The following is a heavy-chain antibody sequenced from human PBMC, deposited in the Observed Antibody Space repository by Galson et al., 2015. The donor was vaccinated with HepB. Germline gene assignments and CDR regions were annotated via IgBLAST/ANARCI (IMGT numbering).Heavy chain of an antibody. CDR1: GYSFTSYW. CDR3: AISSYYGSGSYYFQH. Sequence: QSGAEVKKPGESLKISCKGSGYSFTSYWIGWVRQMPGKGLEWMGIIYPGDSDTRYGPSFQGQVTISADKSISTAYLQWSSLKASDTAMYYCAISSYYGSGSYYFQHWGQGTLVTVSS. D-gene: IGHD3-10*01. CDR2: IYPGDSDT. J-gene: IGHJ1*01. V-gene: IGHV5-51*01.